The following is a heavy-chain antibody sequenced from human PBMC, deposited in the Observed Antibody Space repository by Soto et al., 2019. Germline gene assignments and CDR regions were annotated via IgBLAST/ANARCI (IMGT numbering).Heavy chain of an antibody. J-gene: IGHJ6*02. D-gene: IGHD2-21*02. Sequence: PSETLSLTCTVSGGSISSGDYYWSWIRQPPGKGLEWIGYIYYSGSTYYNPSLKSRVTISVDTSKNQFSLKLSSVTAADTAVYYCARGSPVVTPDYYYYGMDVWGQGTTVTVSS. CDR3: ARGSPVVTPDYYYYGMDV. CDR2: IYYSGST. V-gene: IGHV4-30-4*01. CDR1: GGSISSGDYY.